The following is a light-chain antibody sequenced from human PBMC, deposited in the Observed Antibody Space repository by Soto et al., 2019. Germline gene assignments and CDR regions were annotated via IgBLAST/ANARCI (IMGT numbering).Light chain of an antibody. J-gene: IGLJ2*01. V-gene: IGLV1-44*01. CDR2: SNN. CDR3: AAWDDSLNGVV. Sequence: QSALTQPASVSGSPGQSITISCTGTNSDVGAFEYVSWYQQHPGKAPKLLIYSNNQRPSGVPDRFSGSKSGTSASLAISGLQSEDEADYYCAAWDDSLNGVVFGGGTKLTVL. CDR1: NSDVGAFEY.